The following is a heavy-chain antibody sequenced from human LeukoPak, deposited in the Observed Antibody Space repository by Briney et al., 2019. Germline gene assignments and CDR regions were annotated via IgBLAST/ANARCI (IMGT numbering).Heavy chain of an antibody. Sequence: PGGSLRLSCAVSGFTFSSYAMSWVRQAPGKGLHWVSAISGTGGSTYCADSVKGRFTISRDNSKNTLYLQMNSLRAEDTAVYYCAKDQYSSGWYVDYWGQGTLVTVSS. D-gene: IGHD6-19*01. CDR1: GFTFSSYA. CDR3: AKDQYSSGWYVDY. J-gene: IGHJ4*02. V-gene: IGHV3-23*01. CDR2: ISGTGGST.